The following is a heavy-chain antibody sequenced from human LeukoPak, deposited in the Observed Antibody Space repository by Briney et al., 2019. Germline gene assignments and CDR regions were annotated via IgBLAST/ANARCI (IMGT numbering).Heavy chain of an antibody. CDR2: IIPIFGTA. J-gene: IGHJ4*02. CDR1: GGTFSGYA. Sequence: SVKVSCKASGGTFSGYAISWVRQAPRQGLEWMGGIIPIFGTANYAQKFQGRVTITADESTSTAYMELSSLRSEDTAVYYCARDGDSITMVRGVMPIGYWGQGTLVTVSS. V-gene: IGHV1-69*13. CDR3: ARDGDSITMVRGVMPIGY. D-gene: IGHD3-10*01.